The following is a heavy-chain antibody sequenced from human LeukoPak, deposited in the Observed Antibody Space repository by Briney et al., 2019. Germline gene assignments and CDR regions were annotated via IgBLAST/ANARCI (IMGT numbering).Heavy chain of an antibody. CDR2: IYSGGST. J-gene: IGHJ4*02. Sequence: GGSLRLSCAASGFTVSSNYMSWVRQAPGKGLEWVSVIYSGGSTYYADSVKGRFTISRDNSKNTLYLQMNSLRAEDTAVYYCAREGALNSYFDYWGQGTLVTVSS. CDR3: AREGALNSYFDY. V-gene: IGHV3-66*01. CDR1: GFTVSSNY. D-gene: IGHD1-26*01.